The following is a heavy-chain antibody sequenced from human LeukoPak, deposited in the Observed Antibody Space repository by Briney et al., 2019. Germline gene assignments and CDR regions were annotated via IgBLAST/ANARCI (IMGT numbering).Heavy chain of an antibody. CDR3: ARKGHCSSTSCYRWFYWFDP. V-gene: IGHV4-59*12. D-gene: IGHD2-2*01. CDR1: GGSISSYY. Sequence: PSETLSLTCTVSGGSISSYYWSWIRQPPGKGLEWIGYIYYSGSTNYNPSLKSRVTISVDTSKNQFSLKLSSVTAADTAVYYCARKGHCSSTSCYRWFYWFDPWGQGTLVTVSS. CDR2: IYYSGST. J-gene: IGHJ5*02.